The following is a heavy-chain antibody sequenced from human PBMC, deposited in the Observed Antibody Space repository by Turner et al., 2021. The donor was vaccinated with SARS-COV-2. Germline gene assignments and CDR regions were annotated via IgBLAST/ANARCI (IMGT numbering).Heavy chain of an antibody. D-gene: IGHD2-15*01. CDR1: GFTVRSNY. Sequence: EVQLVESGGGLIQPGGSLRLSCAASGFTVRSNYMSWVRQAPGKGLEWVSVIYSGGSTYYADSVKGRFTISRDSSKNTLYLQMNSLRAEDTAVYYCARVLPMGDYFDYWGQGTLVTVSS. CDR3: ARVLPMGDYFDY. CDR2: IYSGGST. J-gene: IGHJ4*02. V-gene: IGHV3-53*01.